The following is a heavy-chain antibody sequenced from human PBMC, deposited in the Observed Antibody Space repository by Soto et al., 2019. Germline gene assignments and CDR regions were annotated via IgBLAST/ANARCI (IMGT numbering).Heavy chain of an antibody. CDR2: ISGSEGST. CDR3: VKGRQWELPLDS. V-gene: IGHV3-23*01. CDR1: GFTFSSYA. J-gene: IGHJ4*02. Sequence: EVQLLESGGGLVQPGGSLRLSCAASGFTFSSYAMSWVRQAPGKGLEWVSVISGSEGSTYYADSVKGRFIISRDNSKNTLYLQMNSLRAEDTAVYSCVKGRQWELPLDSWGQGTLVTVSS. D-gene: IGHD1-26*01.